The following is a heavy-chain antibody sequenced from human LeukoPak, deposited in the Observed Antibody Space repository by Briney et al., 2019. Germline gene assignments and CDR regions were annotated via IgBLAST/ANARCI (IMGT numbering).Heavy chain of an antibody. CDR3: AGFGEFLEY. V-gene: IGHV1-2*02. D-gene: IGHD3-10*01. Sequence: ASVKVSCKASGNTFTGYYVHWVRQAPGQGLEWMGWTNPNSAGTNYAQKFQGRVTMSRDTSISIAYMELSRLRSDDTAMYYCAGFGEFLEYWGQGTLVTVSS. CDR2: TNPNSAGT. J-gene: IGHJ4*02. CDR1: GNTFTGYY.